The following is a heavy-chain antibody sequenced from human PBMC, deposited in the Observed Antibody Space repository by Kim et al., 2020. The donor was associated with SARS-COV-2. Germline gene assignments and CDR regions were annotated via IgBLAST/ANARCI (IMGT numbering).Heavy chain of an antibody. V-gene: IGHV3-7*01. D-gene: IGHD1-1*01. Sequence: RENFDACSVKGRFTIARDNGKNSLYLQMNSLRADDTAVYHCARGGSWTFDCWGRGTLVTVSS. J-gene: IGHJ4*02. CDR3: ARGGSWTFDC. CDR2: REN.